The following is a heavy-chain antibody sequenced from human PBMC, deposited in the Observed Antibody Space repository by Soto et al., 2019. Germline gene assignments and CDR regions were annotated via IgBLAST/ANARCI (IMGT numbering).Heavy chain of an antibody. D-gene: IGHD2-2*01. CDR2: FDPEDGET. CDR3: ATTPRLNPYTRIVVVPAAHFDY. V-gene: IGHV1-24*01. J-gene: IGHJ4*02. Sequence: ASVKLSCKASGYTFTSYGSSWVRQAPGKGLEWMGGFDPEDGETIYAQKFQGRVTMTEDTSTDTAYMELSSLRSEDTAVYYCATTPRLNPYTRIVVVPAAHFDYWGQGTLVTVSS. CDR1: GYTFTSYG.